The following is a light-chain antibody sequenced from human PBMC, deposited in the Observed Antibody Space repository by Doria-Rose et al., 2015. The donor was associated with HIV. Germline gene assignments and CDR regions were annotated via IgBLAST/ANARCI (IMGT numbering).Light chain of an antibody. CDR1: QIIDNS. J-gene: IGKJ2*01. CDR3: QQYNSYSPYT. Sequence: QIIDNSLAWYQQKPGKTPNLLIYKASSLESGVPSRFSGSGSGREFTLTISSLQPDDFATYYCQQYNSYSPYTFGQGTKLEIK. CDR2: KAS. V-gene: IGKV1-5*03.